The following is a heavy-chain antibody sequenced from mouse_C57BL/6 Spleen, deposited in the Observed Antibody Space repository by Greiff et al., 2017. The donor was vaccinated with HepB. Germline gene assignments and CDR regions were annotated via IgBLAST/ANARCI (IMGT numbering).Heavy chain of an antibody. CDR2: IYPGGGYT. D-gene: IGHD2-3*01. Sequence: VNVVESGAELVRPGTSVKMSCKASGYTFTNYWIGWAKQRPGHGLEWIGDIYPGGGYTNYNEKFKGKATLTADKSSSTAYMQFSSLTSEDSAIYYCARGDGYYAMDYWGQGTSVTVSS. CDR3: ARGDGYYAMDY. J-gene: IGHJ4*01. CDR1: GYTFTNYW. V-gene: IGHV1-63*01.